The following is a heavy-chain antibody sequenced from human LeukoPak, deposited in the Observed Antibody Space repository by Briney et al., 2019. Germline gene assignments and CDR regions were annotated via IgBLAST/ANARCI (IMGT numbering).Heavy chain of an antibody. CDR3: AKEGRAYQLLLAFDY. CDR1: GFTFSSYS. Sequence: PGGSLRLSCAASGFTFSSYSMNWVRQAPGKGLEWVSYISSSSSTIYYADSVKGRFTISRDNSKNTLYLQMNSLRAEDTAVYYCAKEGRAYQLLLAFDYWGQGTLVTVSS. J-gene: IGHJ4*02. V-gene: IGHV3-48*01. D-gene: IGHD2-2*01. CDR2: ISSSSSTI.